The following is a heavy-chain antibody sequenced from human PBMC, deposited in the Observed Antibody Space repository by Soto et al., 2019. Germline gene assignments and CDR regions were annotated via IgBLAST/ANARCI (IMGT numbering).Heavy chain of an antibody. Sequence: QVQLQESGTGLVKPWETLSLTCTVSGGSISSYYWSWIRQPPGKGLEWIGYIHYSGSSNQNPSLKSRVTMSIDTSKNQFSLKLRSVTAADTAVYYCARPYSETYWGDFDIWGQGTMVTVSS. D-gene: IGHD1-26*01. J-gene: IGHJ3*02. CDR3: ARPYSETYWGDFDI. CDR1: GGSISSYY. CDR2: IHYSGSS. V-gene: IGHV4-59*01.